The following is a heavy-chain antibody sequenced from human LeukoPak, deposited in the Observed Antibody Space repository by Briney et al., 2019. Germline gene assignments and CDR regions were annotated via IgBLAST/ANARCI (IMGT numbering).Heavy chain of an antibody. CDR2: IIPIFGTA. Sequence: ASVKVSCKASGGTFSSYAISWVRQAPEQGLEWMGGIIPIFGTANYAQKFQGRVTITADESTSTAYMELSSLRSEDTAVYYCARDKGYYDSSEDWGQGTLVTVSS. V-gene: IGHV1-69*13. J-gene: IGHJ4*02. D-gene: IGHD3-22*01. CDR1: GGTFSSYA. CDR3: ARDKGYYDSSED.